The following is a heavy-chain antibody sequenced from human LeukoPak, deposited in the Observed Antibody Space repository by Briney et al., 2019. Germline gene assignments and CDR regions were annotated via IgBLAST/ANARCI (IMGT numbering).Heavy chain of an antibody. D-gene: IGHD3-9*01. CDR1: GHSITSNNW. J-gene: IGHJ6*04. V-gene: IGHV4-4*02. CDR3: ARDSDLTGYFSRFYYGLVV. Sequence: SGTLSFTCAVSGHSITSNNWWSWVRQPPGKGLEWIGEVYHSGSTNYHPSLKSRVTITVNKSNNQFSLKLTSVTAADTAVYYCARDSDLTGYFSRFYYGLVVWGKGTTVTVSS. CDR2: VYHSGST.